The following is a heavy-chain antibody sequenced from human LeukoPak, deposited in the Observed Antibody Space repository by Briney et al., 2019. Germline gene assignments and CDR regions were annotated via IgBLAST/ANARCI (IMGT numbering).Heavy chain of an antibody. CDR1: GGTFSSYA. J-gene: IGHJ4*02. Sequence: ASVKVSRKASGGTFSSYAISWVRQAPGQGLEWMGGIIPIFGTANYAQKFQGRVTITADESTSTAYMELSSLRSEDTAVYYCARETGTTTYYYDSSGYYLDYWGQGTLVTVS. V-gene: IGHV1-69*13. CDR2: IIPIFGTA. CDR3: ARETGTTTYYYDSSGYYLDY. D-gene: IGHD3-22*01.